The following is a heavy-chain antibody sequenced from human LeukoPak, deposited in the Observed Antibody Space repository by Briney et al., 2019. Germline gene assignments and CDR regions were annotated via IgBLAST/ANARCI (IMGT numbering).Heavy chain of an antibody. CDR3: ARQVPLYYYGSGSYPDY. CDR2: IYYSGST. V-gene: IGHV4-59*08. J-gene: IGHJ4*02. CDR1: GGSISSYY. D-gene: IGHD3-10*01. Sequence: SETLSLTCTVSGGSISSYYWSWIRQPPGKGLEWIGYIYYSGSTNYNPSLKSRVTISVDTSKNQFSLKLSSVTAADTAVYYCARQVPLYYYGSGSYPDYWGQGTLVTVSS.